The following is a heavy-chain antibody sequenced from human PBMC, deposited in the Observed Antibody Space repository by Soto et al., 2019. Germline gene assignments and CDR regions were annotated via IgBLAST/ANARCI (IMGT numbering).Heavy chain of an antibody. V-gene: IGHV1-18*01. CDR1: GYTFTNFG. D-gene: IGHD6-19*01. CDR2: ISAYNGNT. CDR3: ARFDSSGDPPDY. Sequence: VASVKVSCKASGYTFTNFGISWVRQAPGQGLEWMGWISAYNGNTNYAQKFQGRVTMTTDTSTSTAYMELRSLRSDDTAVYYCARFDSSGDPPDYWGQGTLVTVSS. J-gene: IGHJ4*02.